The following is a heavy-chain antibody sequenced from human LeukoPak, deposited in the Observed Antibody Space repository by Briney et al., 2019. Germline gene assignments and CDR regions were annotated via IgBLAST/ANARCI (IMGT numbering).Heavy chain of an antibody. Sequence: PSETLSLTCTVSGGSISSGSYYWGWIRQPPGKGLEWIGSIYYSGSTYYNPSLKSRVTISVDTSKNQFSLKLSSVTAADTAVYYCARDTTTLRYFDWLSTRTTHTDGAFDYWGQGTLVTVSS. CDR3: ARDTTTLRYFDWLSTRTTHTDGAFDY. CDR1: GGSISSGSYY. J-gene: IGHJ4*02. D-gene: IGHD3-9*01. V-gene: IGHV4-39*07. CDR2: IYYSGST.